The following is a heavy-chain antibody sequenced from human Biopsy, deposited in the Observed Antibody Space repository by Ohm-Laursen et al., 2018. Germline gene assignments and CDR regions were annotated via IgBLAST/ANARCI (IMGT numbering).Heavy chain of an antibody. Sequence: SDTLSLTCAVYGGSFSGYYWTWIRQPPGKGLEWIGEINHRESASYNPSLKSRITVLVDTSKNQFSLKLRSVSAADTAVYFCARALDYYDPYYYYAMDVWGQGTSVTVSS. CDR2: INHRESA. V-gene: IGHV4-34*01. CDR3: ARALDYYDPYYYYAMDV. CDR1: GGSFSGYY. J-gene: IGHJ6*02. D-gene: IGHD3-16*01.